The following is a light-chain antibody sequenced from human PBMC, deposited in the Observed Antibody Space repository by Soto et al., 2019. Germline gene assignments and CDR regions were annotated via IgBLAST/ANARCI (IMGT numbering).Light chain of an antibody. V-gene: IGKV1-5*03. J-gene: IGKJ2*01. CDR3: HQYNGYSYT. CDR1: QSIDSW. CDR2: KAS. Sequence: DIQMTQSPSTLSASVGDRVTITCRASQSIDSWLAWFQQKPGKAPKLLIYKASNLESEVPSRFSGSGSGTEFPLTISSLQPDDFATFYCHQYNGYSYTFRQGTKLEIK.